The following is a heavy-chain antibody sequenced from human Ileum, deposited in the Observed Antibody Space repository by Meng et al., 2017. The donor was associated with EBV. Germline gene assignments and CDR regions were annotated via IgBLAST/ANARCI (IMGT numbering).Heavy chain of an antibody. CDR1: GYSFTSYG. D-gene: IGHD2-2*01. Sequence: QVQLVQAGAEAKKPGXSVKVSCKASGYSFTSYGISWVRQAPGQGLEWMGWISGYNGNTNYAQKLQGRVTMTTDTSTSTAYMELRSLRSDDTAVYYCARDSTVDIVVVPAAESQFDPWGQGTQVTVAS. CDR2: ISGYNGNT. V-gene: IGHV1-18*01. J-gene: IGHJ5*02. CDR3: ARDSTVDIVVVPAAESQFDP.